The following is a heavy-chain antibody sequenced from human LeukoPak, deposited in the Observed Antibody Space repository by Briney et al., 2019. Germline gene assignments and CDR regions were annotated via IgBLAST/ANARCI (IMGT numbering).Heavy chain of an antibody. CDR3: ARDPGLTDNHYYMDV. Sequence: ASVKVSCKASGYTFTNYAISWVRQAPGQGLEWVGWISAYNGNTNYAQKLQGRVTMTTDTSTSTVYMELSSLRSEDTAVYYCARDPGLTDNHYYMDVWGKGTTVTVSS. CDR2: ISAYNGNT. J-gene: IGHJ6*03. D-gene: IGHD1-14*01. CDR1: GYTFTNYA. V-gene: IGHV1-18*01.